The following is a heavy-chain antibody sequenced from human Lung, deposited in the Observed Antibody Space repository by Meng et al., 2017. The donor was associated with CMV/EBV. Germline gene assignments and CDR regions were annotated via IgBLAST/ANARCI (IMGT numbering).Heavy chain of an antibody. Sequence: EASLELVKPSASLSVTCAVSGDSITNHNWWSWYRQPPGKGLEWIGEIPHRGSSANNPSLKSRVSMSIDKSKNQFTLKLTSVTAADTAVYHCMRRSGGSVWGQGTLVTVSS. J-gene: IGHJ1*01. CDR3: MRRSGGSV. CDR1: GDSITNHNW. D-gene: IGHD3-10*01. CDR2: IPHRGSS. V-gene: IGHV4-4*02.